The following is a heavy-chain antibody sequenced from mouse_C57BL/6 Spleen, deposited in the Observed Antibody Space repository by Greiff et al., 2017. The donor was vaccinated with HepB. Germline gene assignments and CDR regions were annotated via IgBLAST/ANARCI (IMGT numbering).Heavy chain of an antibody. CDR3: ARVYYGSREGYFDV. Sequence: QVQLQQPGAELVRPGTSVKLSCKASGYTFTSYWMHWVKQRPGQGLEWIGVIDPSDSYTNYNQKFKGKATLTVDTSSSTAYMQLSSLTSEDSAVYYCARVYYGSREGYFDVWGTGTTVTVSS. J-gene: IGHJ1*03. CDR1: GYTFTSYW. CDR2: IDPSDSYT. D-gene: IGHD1-1*01. V-gene: IGHV1-59*01.